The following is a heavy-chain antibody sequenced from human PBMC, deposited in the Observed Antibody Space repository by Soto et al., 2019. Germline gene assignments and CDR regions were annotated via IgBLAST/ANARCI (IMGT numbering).Heavy chain of an antibody. Sequence: QVQLVQSGAEVKRPGASVKVSCKASGYIYVSYGMSWVRQAPGQGLEWMGWITTHSGHTTSAQKYKGRITMTTEPSSSTASLELTRLTSDDTAVYYCARIDVDTVSTGTRDYNYYDMDVWGTGTAVTVSS. J-gene: IGHJ6*04. D-gene: IGHD5-18*01. CDR3: ARIDVDTVSTGTRDYNYYDMDV. CDR1: GYIYVSYG. CDR2: ITTHSGHT. V-gene: IGHV1-18*01.